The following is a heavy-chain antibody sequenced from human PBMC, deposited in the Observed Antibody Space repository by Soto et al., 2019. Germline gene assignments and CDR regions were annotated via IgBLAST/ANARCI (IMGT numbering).Heavy chain of an antibody. CDR2: INAGNGNT. D-gene: IGHD6-19*01. CDR3: ARDATSPSIAVAGDMENYYYGMDV. Sequence: QVQLVQSGAEVKKPGASVKVSCKASGYTFTSYAMHWVRQAPGQRLEWMGWINAGNGNTKYSQKCQGRVTITRDTSASTAYMELSSLRSEDTAVYYCARDATSPSIAVAGDMENYYYGMDVWGQGTTVTVSS. V-gene: IGHV1-3*01. J-gene: IGHJ6*02. CDR1: GYTFTSYA.